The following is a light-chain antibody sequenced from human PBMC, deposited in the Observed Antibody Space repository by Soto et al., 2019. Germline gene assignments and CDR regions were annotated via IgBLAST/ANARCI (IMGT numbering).Light chain of an antibody. CDR3: CSYAGNPYV. V-gene: IGLV2-23*02. CDR2: EVS. Sequence: QSALTQPASVSGSPGQSIAISCTGTSSDVGSYSLVSWYQQHPGKAPKLMIYEVSKRPSGVSDRFSGCKSGNTASLTISGLQAEDEADYYCCSYAGNPYVFGTGTKLTVL. CDR1: SSDVGSYSL. J-gene: IGLJ1*01.